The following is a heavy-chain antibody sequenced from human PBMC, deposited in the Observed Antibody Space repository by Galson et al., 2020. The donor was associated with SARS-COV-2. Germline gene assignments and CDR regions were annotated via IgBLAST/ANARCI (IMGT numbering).Heavy chain of an antibody. Sequence: GGSLRLSCAASGFTFSSYGMHWVRQAPGKGLEWVAVIWYDGSNKYYADSVKGRFTISRDNSKNTLYLQMNSLRAEDTAVYYCARLGGYSYGDYYYYYGMDVWGQGTTVTVSS. CDR3: ARLGGYSYGDYYYYYGMDV. V-gene: IGHV3-33*01. CDR2: IWYDGSNK. J-gene: IGHJ6*02. D-gene: IGHD5-18*01. CDR1: GFTFSSYG.